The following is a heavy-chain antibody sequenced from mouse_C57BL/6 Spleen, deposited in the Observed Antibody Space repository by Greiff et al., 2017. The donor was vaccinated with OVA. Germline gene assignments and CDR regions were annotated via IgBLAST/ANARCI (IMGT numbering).Heavy chain of an antibody. CDR2: INPSNGGT. Sequence: QVQLQQPGTELVKPGASVKLSCKASGYTFTSYWMHWVKQRPGQGLEWIGNINPSNGGTNYNEKFKSKATLTVDKSSSTAYMQLSSLTSEDSAVYYCARSGYHYYGSSYDLDYWGQGTTLTVSS. J-gene: IGHJ2*01. CDR1: GYTFTSYW. CDR3: ARSGYHYYGSSYDLDY. V-gene: IGHV1-53*01. D-gene: IGHD1-1*01.